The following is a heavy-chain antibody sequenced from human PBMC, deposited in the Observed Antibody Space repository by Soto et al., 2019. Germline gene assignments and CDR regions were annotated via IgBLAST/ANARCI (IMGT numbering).Heavy chain of an antibody. Sequence: QVQLEQSGAEVKTLGSSVKVSCKASGDTFNKYAISWVRQAPGQGLEWMGGIIPIFGTANYAPQFQDRVTITADEATSTAYMELTSLKSDDTAVYFWARGARFLEWLYFDHRGQGTLVTVSS. CDR3: ARGARFLEWLYFDH. V-gene: IGHV1-69*12. CDR2: IIPIFGTA. D-gene: IGHD3-3*01. CDR1: GDTFNKYA. J-gene: IGHJ4*02.